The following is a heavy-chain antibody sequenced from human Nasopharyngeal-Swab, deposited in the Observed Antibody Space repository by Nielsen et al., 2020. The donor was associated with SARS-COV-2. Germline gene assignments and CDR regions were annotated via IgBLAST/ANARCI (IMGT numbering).Heavy chain of an antibody. CDR2: ISSVGSII. Sequence: GESLKISCAASGFTFSYYNMHWVRQAPGKGLEWVPYISSVGSIIYYADSVKGRFTISRDNAKNSTFLQMNSLRDEDTAVYYCARDLGWAGFGSVDYWGQGALVTVSS. V-gene: IGHV3-48*02. D-gene: IGHD3-10*01. CDR1: GFTFSYYN. CDR3: ARDLGWAGFGSVDY. J-gene: IGHJ4*02.